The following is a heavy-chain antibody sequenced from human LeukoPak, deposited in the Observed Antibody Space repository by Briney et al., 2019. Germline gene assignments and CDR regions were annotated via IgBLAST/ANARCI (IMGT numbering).Heavy chain of an antibody. CDR1: GVSISNYF. V-gene: IGHV4-4*07. D-gene: IGHD2-15*01. CDR3: ARGQGHCSGGTCYSKWVDY. Sequence: SETLSLTCTVSGVSISNYFWSWIRQPAGQGLEWIGRLYTSGTTNYNPSLKSRVTMSVDTSKNQFSLRLRSVTAADTAVYYCARGQGHCSGGTCYSKWVDYWGQGTLVTVSS. CDR2: LYTSGTT. J-gene: IGHJ4*02.